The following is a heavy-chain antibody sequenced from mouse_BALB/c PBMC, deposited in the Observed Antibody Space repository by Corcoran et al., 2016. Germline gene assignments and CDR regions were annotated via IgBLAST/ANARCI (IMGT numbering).Heavy chain of an antibody. Sequence: EVQLQQCGAELVKPGASVKLSCTASGFNIKDTYMHWVKQRPEQGLEWSGRIDPANGNTKYDPKFQGKATITADTSSNTAYLQLSSLTSEDTAVYYGALYAWFAYWGQGTVVTVSA. CDR2: IDPANGNT. D-gene: IGHD2-3*01. CDR1: GFNIKDTY. V-gene: IGHV14-3*02. CDR3: ALYAWFAY. J-gene: IGHJ3*01.